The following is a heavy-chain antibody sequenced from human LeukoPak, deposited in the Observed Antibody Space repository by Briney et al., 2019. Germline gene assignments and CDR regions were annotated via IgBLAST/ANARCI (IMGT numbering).Heavy chain of an antibody. V-gene: IGHV3-48*04. J-gene: IGHJ4*02. Sequence: GGSLRLSCAASGFTFSSYSMNWVRQAPGKGLEWVSYISSSSSTIYYADSVKGRFTISRDNAKSSLFLQMNGLRAEDTAVYYCATTYGSGIEYWGQGTLVTVSS. D-gene: IGHD3-10*01. CDR2: ISSSSSTI. CDR1: GFTFSSYS. CDR3: ATTYGSGIEY.